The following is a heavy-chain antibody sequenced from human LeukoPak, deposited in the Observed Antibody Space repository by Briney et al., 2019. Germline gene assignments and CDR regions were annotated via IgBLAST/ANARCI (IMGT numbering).Heavy chain of an antibody. CDR3: ARDKQHSYGRYFDH. Sequence: TSETLSLTCTVSGGFISTYHWNWIRKSPEKGLEWIGYMQSTGNSNYNPSLKSRVTMSVDMSRNQIVLNLSSVTAADTAVYFCARDKQHSYGRYFDHWGQGTLVTVSS. D-gene: IGHD5-18*01. V-gene: IGHV4-59*01. J-gene: IGHJ4*02. CDR1: GGFISTYH. CDR2: MQSTGNS.